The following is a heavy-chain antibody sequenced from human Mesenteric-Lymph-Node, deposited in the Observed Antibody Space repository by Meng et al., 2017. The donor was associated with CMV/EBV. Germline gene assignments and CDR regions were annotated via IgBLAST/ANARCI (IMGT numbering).Heavy chain of an antibody. CDR1: GFTFSDYY. J-gene: IGHJ4*02. Sequence: GESLKISCAASGFTFSDYYMSWIRQAPGKGLEWVSYISSSGSTIYYADSVKGRFTISRDNSKNTLYLQMNSLRAEDTAVYYCAKVDPPFDYWGQGTLVTVSS. V-gene: IGHV3-11*04. CDR3: AKVDPPFDY. CDR2: ISSSGSTI.